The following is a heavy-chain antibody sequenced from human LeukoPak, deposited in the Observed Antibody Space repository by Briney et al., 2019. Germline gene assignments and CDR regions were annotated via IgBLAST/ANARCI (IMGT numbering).Heavy chain of an antibody. CDR1: GFTFSSYA. CDR3: ARDRGQWLVQGIDY. Sequence: GRSLRLSCAASGFTFSSYAMHWVRQAPGKGLEWVAVISYDGSNKYYADSVKGRFTISRDNYKNTLYLQMNSLRAEDTAVYYCARDRGQWLVQGIDYWGQGTLVTVSS. D-gene: IGHD6-19*01. V-gene: IGHV3-30*04. J-gene: IGHJ4*02. CDR2: ISYDGSNK.